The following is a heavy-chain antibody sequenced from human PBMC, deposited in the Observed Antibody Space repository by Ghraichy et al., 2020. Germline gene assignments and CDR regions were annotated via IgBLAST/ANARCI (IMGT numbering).Heavy chain of an antibody. CDR3: ARSVASRHWFDP. CDR2: ISADNNRT. V-gene: IGHV1-18*01. J-gene: IGHJ5*02. Sequence: ASVKVSCKASGYNFINYGFSWVRQAPGRGLEWMGWISADNNRTDYAQRFQDRLTMTTDKSTATGHLELRSLTSDDTAVYYCARSVASRHWFDPWGQGTLVTVSS. D-gene: IGHD6-6*01. CDR1: GYNFINYG.